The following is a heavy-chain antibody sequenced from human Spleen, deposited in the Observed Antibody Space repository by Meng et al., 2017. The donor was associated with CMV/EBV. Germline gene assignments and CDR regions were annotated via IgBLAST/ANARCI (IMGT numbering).Heavy chain of an antibody. J-gene: IGHJ6*02. CDR2: IKQDGSEK. D-gene: IGHD2-2*02. V-gene: IGHV3-7*01. CDR1: GFTFSSYW. Sequence: GESLKISCAASGFTFSSYWMSWVRQAPGKGLEWVANIKQDGSEKYYVDSVKGRFTISRDNAKNSLYLQMNSLRAEDTAVYYCARTLVVPDAILLLSRGSPYYTTHYYYGMDVWGQGTTVTVSS. CDR3: ARTLVVPDAILLLSRGSPYYTTHYYYGMDV.